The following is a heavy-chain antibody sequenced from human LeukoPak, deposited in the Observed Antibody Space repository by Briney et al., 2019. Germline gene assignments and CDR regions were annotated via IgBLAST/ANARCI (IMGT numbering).Heavy chain of an antibody. J-gene: IGHJ3*01. Sequence: ASVKVSCKASGYTFTSYGISWVRQAPGQGLEWMGWISAYNGNTNYAQKLQGRVTMTTDTPTSTAYMELRSLRSDDTAVYYCVRDTTPTSGYYYPDAFHFWGQGTMVTVSS. CDR2: ISAYNGNT. V-gene: IGHV1-18*01. CDR1: GYTFTSYG. D-gene: IGHD3-22*01. CDR3: VRDTTPTSGYYYPDAFHF.